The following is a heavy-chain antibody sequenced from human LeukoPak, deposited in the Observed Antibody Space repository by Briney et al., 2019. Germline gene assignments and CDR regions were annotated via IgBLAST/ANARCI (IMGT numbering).Heavy chain of an antibody. Sequence: SETLSLTCAVYGGSFSGYYWGWVRQPPGKGLEWIGSIFYRGSTYYTPSLKSRVTISVDTSKNQFSLKLTSVTAADTAMYFCARNWVADSFDFWGQGTMVTVSS. CDR1: GGSFSGYY. D-gene: IGHD6-19*01. CDR3: ARNWVADSFDF. V-gene: IGHV4-34*12. J-gene: IGHJ3*01. CDR2: IFYRGST.